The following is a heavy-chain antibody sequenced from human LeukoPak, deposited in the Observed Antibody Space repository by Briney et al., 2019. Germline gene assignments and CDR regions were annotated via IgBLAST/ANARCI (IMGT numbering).Heavy chain of an antibody. J-gene: IGHJ6*03. V-gene: IGHV4-61*02. CDR3: VREDPDKTYSYHMDV. CDR2: IYFSGST. CDR1: GGSFSSGSYY. Sequence: SQTLSLTCTVSGGSFSSGSYYWICVRPPAGKGLVWIGRIYFSGSTTYNPSLESRVSMSVDTSKNQISLRLDSATGAETAVYYCVREDPDKTYSYHMDVWGNGTTVTVSS.